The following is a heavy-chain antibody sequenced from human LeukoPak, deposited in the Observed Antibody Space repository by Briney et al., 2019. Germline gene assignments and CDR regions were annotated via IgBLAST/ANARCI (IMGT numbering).Heavy chain of an antibody. D-gene: IGHD3-3*01. CDR2: INHSGST. CDR3: ARRGPFWSGKPQFDY. V-gene: IGHV4-34*01. J-gene: IGHJ4*02. Sequence: PSETLSLTCAVYGGSFSGYYWSWIRQPPGKGLEWIGEINHSGSTNYNPSLKSRVTISVDTSKNQFSLKPSSVTAADTAVYYCARRGPFWSGKPQFDYWGQGTLVTVSS. CDR1: GGSFSGYY.